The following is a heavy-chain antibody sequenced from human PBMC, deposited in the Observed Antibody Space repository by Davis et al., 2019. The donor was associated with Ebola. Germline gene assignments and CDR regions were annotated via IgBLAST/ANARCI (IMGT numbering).Heavy chain of an antibody. CDR2: VYYSGST. CDR3: ARRRITMIVATDP. D-gene: IGHD3-22*01. J-gene: IGHJ5*02. V-gene: IGHV4-59*11. CDR1: GASIRSHY. Sequence: SETLSLTCTVSGASIRSHYWSWIRQPPGKGLEWIGYVYYSGSTNYNPSHKSRVTISVDSSKNQFSLKLSSVTAADTAVYYCARRRITMIVATDPWGQGTLVTVSS.